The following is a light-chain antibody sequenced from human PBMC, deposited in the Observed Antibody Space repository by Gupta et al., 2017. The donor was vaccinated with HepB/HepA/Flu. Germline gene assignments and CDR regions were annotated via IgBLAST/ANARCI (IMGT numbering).Light chain of an antibody. J-gene: IGKJ2*04. CDR3: QQRSNWCS. CDR2: DTS. CDR1: QSVSSY. V-gene: IGKV3-11*01. Sequence: EIVLTQSPATLSLSPGERTTLSCRASQSVSSYLAWYQQKPGQAPRLLIYDTSNRATGIPARFSGSGSGTDFTLTISSLEHEDFAGYYWQQRSNWCSFGQGTKLEIK.